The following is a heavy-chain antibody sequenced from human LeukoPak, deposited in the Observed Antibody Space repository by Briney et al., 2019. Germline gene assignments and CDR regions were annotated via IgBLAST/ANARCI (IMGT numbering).Heavy chain of an antibody. J-gene: IGHJ4*02. V-gene: IGHV3-23*01. Sequence: SVKGRFTISRDNSKSTLYLRMNSLRGDDTAVYYCARDYGDYGLDYWGQGALVTVAS. CDR3: ARDYGDYGLDY. D-gene: IGHD4-17*01.